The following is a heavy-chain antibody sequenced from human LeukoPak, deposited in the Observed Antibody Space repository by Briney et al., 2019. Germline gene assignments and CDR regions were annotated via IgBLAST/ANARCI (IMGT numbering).Heavy chain of an antibody. CDR1: GGSLSGYY. Sequence: SETLSLTCAVYGGSLSGYYWSWLRQPPRKGLEWIGEINHSRSTNYNPSLPSRVTISVDTSKNQFSLKLSSMTAADTAVYYCAREVQLWFAGPHRYFDYWGQGTLVSVSS. J-gene: IGHJ4*02. D-gene: IGHD5-18*01. V-gene: IGHV4-34*01. CDR2: INHSRST. CDR3: AREVQLWFAGPHRYFDY.